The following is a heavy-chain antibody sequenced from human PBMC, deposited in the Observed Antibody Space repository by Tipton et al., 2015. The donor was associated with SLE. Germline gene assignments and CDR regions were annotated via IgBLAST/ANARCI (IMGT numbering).Heavy chain of an antibody. CDR3: ARKGYSSSWFDP. V-gene: IGHV4-31*03. CDR1: GGSISSGGYY. D-gene: IGHD6-13*01. Sequence: LRLSCTVSGGSISSGGYYWSWIRQHPGKGLEWIGYIYYSGSTYYNPSLKSRVTISVDTSKNQFSLKLSSVTAADTAVYYCARKGYSSSWFDPWGQGTLVTVSS. CDR2: IYYSGST. J-gene: IGHJ5*02.